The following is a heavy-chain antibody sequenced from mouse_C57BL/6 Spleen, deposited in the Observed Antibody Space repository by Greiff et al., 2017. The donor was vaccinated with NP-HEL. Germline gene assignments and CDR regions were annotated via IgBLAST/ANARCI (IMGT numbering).Heavy chain of an antibody. CDR1: GYTFTDYN. J-gene: IGHJ4*01. V-gene: IGHV1-22*01. CDR3: AREGTGVAGYYAMDY. CDR2: INPNNGGT. D-gene: IGHD1-1*01. Sequence: EVQLQQSGPELVKPGASVKMSCKASGYTFTDYNMHWVKQSHGKSLEWIGYINPNNGGTSYNQKFKGKATLTVNKSSSTAYMELRSLTSEDSAVYDCAREGTGVAGYYAMDYWGQGTSVTVSS.